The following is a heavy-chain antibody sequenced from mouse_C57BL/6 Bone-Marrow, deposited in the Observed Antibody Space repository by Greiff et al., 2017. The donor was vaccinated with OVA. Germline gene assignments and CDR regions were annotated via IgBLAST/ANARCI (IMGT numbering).Heavy chain of an antibody. J-gene: IGHJ1*03. CDR3: AMSDPFYYYYNGWYFDV. CDR1: GFNIKDYY. Sequence: EVKLVESGAELVKPGASVKLSCTASGFNIKDYYMHWVKQRTEQGLEWIGRIDPEDGETKYAPKFQGKATITADTSSNTAYLQLSSLTSEDTAVYYCAMSDPFYYYYNGWYFDVCGTGTTVTVSS. D-gene: IGHD2-4*01. CDR2: IDPEDGET. V-gene: IGHV14-2*01.